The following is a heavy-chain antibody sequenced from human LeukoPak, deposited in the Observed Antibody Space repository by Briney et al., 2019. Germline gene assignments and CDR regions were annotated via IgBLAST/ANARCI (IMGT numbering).Heavy chain of an antibody. V-gene: IGHV1-69*13. Sequence: ASVKVSCKASGYTFTGYYMHWVRQAPGQGLEWMGGIIPIFGTANYAQKFQGRVTITADESTSTAYMELSSLRSEDTAVYYCARMVEVRGSYYLDYWGQGTLVTVSS. D-gene: IGHD1-26*01. CDR3: ARMVEVRGSYYLDY. CDR1: GYTFTGYY. CDR2: IIPIFGTA. J-gene: IGHJ4*02.